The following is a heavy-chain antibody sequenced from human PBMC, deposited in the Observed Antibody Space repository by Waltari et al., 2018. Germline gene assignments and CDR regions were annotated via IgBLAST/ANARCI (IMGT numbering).Heavy chain of an antibody. V-gene: IGHV1-2*02. J-gene: IGHJ4*02. CDR3: ARGDSWYIDY. D-gene: IGHD3-22*01. Sequence: QVQLVQSGAEVKKPGASVKVSCKASGYSFTDYYIHWVRQAPGQGLEWMGWIKPHSGGTNCAQKFQDRVTMTRDTSIRTASMELTRLRSDDTAVYYCARGDSWYIDYWGQGTLVTVSS. CDR2: IKPHSGGT. CDR1: GYSFTDYY.